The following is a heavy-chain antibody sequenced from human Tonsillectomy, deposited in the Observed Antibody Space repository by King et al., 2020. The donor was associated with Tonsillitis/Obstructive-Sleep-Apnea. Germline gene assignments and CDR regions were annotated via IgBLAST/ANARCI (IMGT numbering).Heavy chain of an antibody. D-gene: IGHD3-3*01. J-gene: IGHJ6*03. CDR2: IIPIFGTA. CDR1: GGTFSSYA. V-gene: IGHV1-69*12. CDR3: ARGFLAWFASPGYYYMDV. Sequence: QLVQSGAEVKKPGSSVKVSCKASGGTFSSYAISWVRQAPGQGLEWMGGIIPIFGTANYAQKFQGRVTITADESTSTAYMELSSLRSEDTAVYYCARGFLAWFASPGYYYMDVWGKGTTVTVSS.